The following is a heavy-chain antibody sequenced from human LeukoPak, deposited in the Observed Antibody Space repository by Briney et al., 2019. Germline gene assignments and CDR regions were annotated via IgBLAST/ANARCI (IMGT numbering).Heavy chain of an antibody. J-gene: IGHJ4*02. D-gene: IGHD1-1*01. Sequence: GGSLRLSCSASGSIFNNYWMHWVRQAPGKGLVWISRVSPDGRSTNYADSVKGRFTISRDNAKNTLYLQMNSLSAEDTAIYYCAKVDGTGNSVFDYWGQGTLVPVSS. V-gene: IGHV3-74*01. CDR1: GSIFNNYW. CDR2: VSPDGRST. CDR3: AKVDGTGNSVFDY.